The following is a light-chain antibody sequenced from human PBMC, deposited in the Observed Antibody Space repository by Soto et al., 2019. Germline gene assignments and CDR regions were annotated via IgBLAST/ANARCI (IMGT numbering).Light chain of an antibody. CDR1: QSVRSS. CDR2: GAS. J-gene: IGKJ1*01. Sequence: EIVLTQSPGTLSLSPGERATLSCRASQSVRSSYVAWYQQKPGQAPRLLIYGASTRATGIPARFSGSGSGTEFTLTISSLQSEDFAFYYCQHYNNWLGTFGQGTKVDIK. CDR3: QHYNNWLGT. V-gene: IGKV3-15*01.